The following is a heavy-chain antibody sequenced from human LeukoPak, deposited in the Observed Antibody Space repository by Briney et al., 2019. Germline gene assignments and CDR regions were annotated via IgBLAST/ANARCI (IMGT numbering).Heavy chain of an antibody. CDR1: GFTVSSNY. CDR3: ARGGLYGSGSYRLFDY. V-gene: IGHV3-53*01. J-gene: IGHJ4*02. D-gene: IGHD3-10*01. Sequence: GGSLRLSCAASGFTVSSNYMSWVRQAPGKGLEWVSVIYSGGSTYYADSVKGRFTISRDNSKNTLYLQVNSLRAEDTAVYYCARGGLYGSGSYRLFDYWGQGTLVTVSS. CDR2: IYSGGST.